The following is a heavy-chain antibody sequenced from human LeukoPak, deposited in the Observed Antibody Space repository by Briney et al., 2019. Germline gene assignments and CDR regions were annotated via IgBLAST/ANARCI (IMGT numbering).Heavy chain of an antibody. V-gene: IGHV3-30*04. D-gene: IGHD3-10*01. CDR3: AREGSRLGSENKNQYYFDY. Sequence: GRSLRLSCAASGFTFSSYAMHWVRQAPGKGLEWVAVISYDGSNKYYADSVKGRFTISRDNSKNTLYLQMNSLRAEDTAVYYCAREGSRLGSENKNQYYFDYWGQGTLVTVSS. J-gene: IGHJ4*02. CDR2: ISYDGSNK. CDR1: GFTFSSYA.